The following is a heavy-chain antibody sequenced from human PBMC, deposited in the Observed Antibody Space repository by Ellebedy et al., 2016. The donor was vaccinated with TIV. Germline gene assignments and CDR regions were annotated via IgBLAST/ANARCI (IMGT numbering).Heavy chain of an antibody. CDR3: AQGGYGSLIDL. CDR1: GFTSSSYA. Sequence: GGSLRLSCAASGFTSSSYAMNWVRQAPGKGLEWVSGISGSGSSTYYADSVKGRFTISRDNSKNTLYLQMNSLRAEDTAVYYCAQGGYGSLIDLWGQGTLVTVSS. D-gene: IGHD5-18*01. J-gene: IGHJ4*02. CDR2: ISGSGSST. V-gene: IGHV3-23*01.